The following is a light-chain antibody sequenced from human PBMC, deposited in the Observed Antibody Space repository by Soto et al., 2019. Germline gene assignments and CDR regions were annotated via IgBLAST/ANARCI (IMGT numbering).Light chain of an antibody. J-gene: IGKJ1*01. CDR2: GAS. CDR3: QQYGSSPPWT. CDR1: QSLSSSY. Sequence: IVLTQSPGTLSLSPGERATLSCRASQSLSSSYLVWYQQKPGQAPRLLIYGASSRATGIPDRFSGSGSGTDFTLTISRLEPEDFAVYYCQQYGSSPPWTFGQGTKVEIK. V-gene: IGKV3-20*01.